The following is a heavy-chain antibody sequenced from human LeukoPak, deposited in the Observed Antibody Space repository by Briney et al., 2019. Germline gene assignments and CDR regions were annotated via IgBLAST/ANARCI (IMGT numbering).Heavy chain of an antibody. J-gene: IGHJ1*01. CDR3: AKETVVAATYWDFQH. CDR2: ISYDGSNK. CDR1: GFTFSSYG. Sequence: GRSLRLSCAASGFTFSSYGMHWVRQAPGKGLEWVAVISYDGSNKYYADSVKGRFTISRDNSKNTLYLQMNSLRAEDTAVYYRAKETVVAATYWDFQHWGQGTLVTVSS. V-gene: IGHV3-30*18. D-gene: IGHD2-15*01.